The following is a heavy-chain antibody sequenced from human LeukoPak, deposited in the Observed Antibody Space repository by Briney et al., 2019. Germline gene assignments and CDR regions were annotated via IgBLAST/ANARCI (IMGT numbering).Heavy chain of an antibody. CDR1: GYTFTNYW. V-gene: IGHV5-51*01. J-gene: IGHJ5*02. D-gene: IGHD1-26*01. Sequence: GESLKISCKGSGYTFTNYWIGWVRQMPGKGLEWMGIIYPGDSDTRYSPSFQGHVTISADKSISTAYLQWSTLKASDTAMYYCARHHRGVGADWFGPWGQGTLVTVSS. CDR3: ARHHRGVGADWFGP. CDR2: IYPGDSDT.